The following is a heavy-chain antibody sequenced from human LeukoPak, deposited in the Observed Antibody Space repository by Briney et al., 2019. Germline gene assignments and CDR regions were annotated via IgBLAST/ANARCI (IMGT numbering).Heavy chain of an antibody. CDR3: ARRYSSGYDAFDI. V-gene: IGHV4-59*08. CDR1: GGSISSYY. D-gene: IGHD5-18*01. J-gene: IGHJ3*02. CDR2: IYYSGTT. Sequence: SETLSLTCTVSGGSISSYYWSWIRQPPGKGLEWIGYIYYSGTTNYNPSLTSRVTISLDTSKNHFSLELTSVTAADTALYFCARRYSSGYDAFDIWGQGTMVTVSS.